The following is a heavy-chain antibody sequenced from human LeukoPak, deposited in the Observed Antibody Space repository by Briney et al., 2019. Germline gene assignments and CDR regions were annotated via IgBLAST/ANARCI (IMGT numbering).Heavy chain of an antibody. CDR2: IYYSGST. CDR3: ARDLRGYSLL. D-gene: IGHD5-18*01. J-gene: IGHJ4*02. Sequence: SETLSLTCTVSGGSISSYYWSWIRQPPGKGPEWIGYIYYSGSTNYNPSLKSRVTISVDTSKNQFSLKLSSVTAADTAVYYCARDLRGYSLLWGQGTLVTVSS. CDR1: GGSISSYY. V-gene: IGHV4-59*12.